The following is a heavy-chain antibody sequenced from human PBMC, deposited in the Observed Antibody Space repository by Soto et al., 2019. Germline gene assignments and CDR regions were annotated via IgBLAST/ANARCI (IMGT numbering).Heavy chain of an antibody. Sequence: QVQLVQSGAEVKKPGASVKVSCKASGYTFTGYYMHWVRQAPGQGLEWMVWINPNSGGTNYAQKFQGWVTMTRDTSISTAYMELSRLRSDDTAVYYCARGNRAVDSSGFYNWFDPWGQGTLVTVSS. J-gene: IGHJ5*02. CDR3: ARGNRAVDSSGFYNWFDP. D-gene: IGHD6-19*01. CDR1: GYTFTGYY. V-gene: IGHV1-2*04. CDR2: INPNSGGT.